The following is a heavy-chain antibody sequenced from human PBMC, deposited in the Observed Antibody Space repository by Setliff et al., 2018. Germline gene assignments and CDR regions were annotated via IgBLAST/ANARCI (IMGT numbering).Heavy chain of an antibody. D-gene: IGHD3-3*01. CDR3: ASASADYDFWSGYYTGGAFDL. CDR1: GGSISSHY. V-gene: IGHV4-59*11. Sequence: PSETLSLTCTVSGGSISSHYWSWIRQPPGKGLEWIGYIYYSGSTNYNPSLKSRVTISVDTAKNQFSLTLSSVTAADPAVYSCASASADYDFWSGYYTGGAFDLRGQGTMVTVSS. CDR2: IYYSGST. J-gene: IGHJ3*01.